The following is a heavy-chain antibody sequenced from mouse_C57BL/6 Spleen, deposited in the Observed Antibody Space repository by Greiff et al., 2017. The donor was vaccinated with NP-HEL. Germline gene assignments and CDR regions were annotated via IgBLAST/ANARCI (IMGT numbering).Heavy chain of an antibody. J-gene: IGHJ2*01. D-gene: IGHD1-1*01. CDR1: GFTFSDYY. CDR3: ARVGGSSLFDY. V-gene: IGHV5-16*01. CDR2: INYDGSST. Sequence: EVHLVESEGGLVQPGSSMKLSCTASGFTFSDYYMAWVRQVPEKGLEWVANINYDGSSTYYLDSLKSRFIISRDNAKNILYLQMSSLKSEDTATYYCARVGGSSLFDYWGQGTTLTVSS.